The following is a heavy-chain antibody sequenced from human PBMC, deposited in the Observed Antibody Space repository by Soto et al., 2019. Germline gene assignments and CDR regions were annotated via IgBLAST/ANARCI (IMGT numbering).Heavy chain of an antibody. CDR2: IYPGDSNT. CDR3: ARQGEVLEF. Sequence: PGESLQISCKGSGYSFTSYWIGCVRQMPGKGLEWMGIIYPGDSNTRYSPSFQGQVTFSAERSTSTAYLQWSSLKASDTAMYYCARQGEVLEFWGEGTLVTVSS. J-gene: IGHJ4*02. CDR1: GYSFTSYW. V-gene: IGHV5-51*01. D-gene: IGHD1-1*01.